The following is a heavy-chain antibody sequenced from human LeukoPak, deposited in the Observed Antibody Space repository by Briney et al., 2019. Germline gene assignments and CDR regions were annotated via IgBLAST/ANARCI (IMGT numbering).Heavy chain of an antibody. CDR1: GFNLGDFW. CDR3: VRDQGDRTCSL. CDR2: MKQDGRQT. Sequence: PGGSLRLSCVASGFNLGDFWVNWLRQAPGKGLEWVANMKQDGRQTNYLDSVKGRFTISRDNARNSVYLQMDSLRDEDTSLYYCVRDQGDRTCSLWGQGTLVTVST. V-gene: IGHV3-7*01. J-gene: IGHJ1*01. D-gene: IGHD2-21*02.